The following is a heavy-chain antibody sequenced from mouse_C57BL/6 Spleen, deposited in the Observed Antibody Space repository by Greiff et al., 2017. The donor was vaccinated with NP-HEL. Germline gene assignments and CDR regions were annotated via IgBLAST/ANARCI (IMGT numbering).Heavy chain of an antibody. V-gene: IGHV5-17*01. CDR3: ARRDPFAY. Sequence: EVQLQESGGGLVKPGGSLKLSCAASGFTFSDYGMHWVRQAPEKGLEWVAYISSGSSTIYYADTVKGRFTISRDNAKNTLCLQMTSLRSEDTAMYYCARRDPFAYWGQGTLVTVSA. CDR1: GFTFSDYG. J-gene: IGHJ3*01. D-gene: IGHD3-3*01. CDR2: ISSGSSTI.